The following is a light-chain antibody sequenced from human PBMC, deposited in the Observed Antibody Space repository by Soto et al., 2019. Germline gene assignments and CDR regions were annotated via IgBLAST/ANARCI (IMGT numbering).Light chain of an antibody. V-gene: IGKV3-15*01. CDR1: QSVSNH. CDR3: QQASNWPRT. Sequence: EIVMTQSPATLSVSPGERATLSCRASQSVSNHLGWFQQKPGQVPRLLIYGASHRVPGIPARFSGSVSRTEFTLTISGLQSEDFAVYYCQQASNWPRTFGQGTKVDIK. J-gene: IGKJ1*01. CDR2: GAS.